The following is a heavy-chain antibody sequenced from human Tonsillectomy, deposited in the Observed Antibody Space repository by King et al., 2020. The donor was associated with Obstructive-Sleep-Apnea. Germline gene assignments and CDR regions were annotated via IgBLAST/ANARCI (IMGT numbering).Heavy chain of an antibody. D-gene: IGHD3-10*01. V-gene: IGHV3-21*01. CDR3: AVKYYGSLYGMDV. Sequence: VQLVESGGGLVKPGGSLRLSCAASGFTFSNYAMNWARQAPGKGLEWVSSISSITSYIHYADSVRGRFTISGDTAKNSLYLQMNSQRAEDTAVYYCAVKYYGSLYGMDVCGQGTTVTVSS. CDR2: ISSITSYI. J-gene: IGHJ6*02. CDR1: GFTFSNYA.